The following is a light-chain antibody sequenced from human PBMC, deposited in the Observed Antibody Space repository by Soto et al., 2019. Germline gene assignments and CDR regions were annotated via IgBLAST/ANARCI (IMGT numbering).Light chain of an antibody. CDR3: QQYNSYS. V-gene: IGKV1-5*01. J-gene: IGKJ2*01. CDR2: DAS. Sequence: DIQMTQSPSTLSASVGDRVTITCRASQSINSWLAWYQQKPGKAPKLLIYDASSLESGVPSRFSGSGSGTEFILTISSLHPDDFATYYCQQYNSYSFGQGTKLEIK. CDR1: QSINSW.